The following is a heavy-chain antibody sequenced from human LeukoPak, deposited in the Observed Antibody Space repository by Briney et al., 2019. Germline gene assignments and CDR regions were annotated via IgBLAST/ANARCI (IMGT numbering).Heavy chain of an antibody. D-gene: IGHD2-21*02. Sequence: PGGSLRLSCAASGFTFDDHAMHWVRQAPGKGLEWVSGISYNSDTIAYADSVKGRFTISRDNAKNSLYLQMNSLRAEDTALYYCAKDYCGGDCYSGWYFDLWGRGTLVTDSS. CDR2: ISYNSDTI. V-gene: IGHV3-9*01. CDR3: AKDYCGGDCYSGWYFDL. J-gene: IGHJ2*01. CDR1: GFTFDDHA.